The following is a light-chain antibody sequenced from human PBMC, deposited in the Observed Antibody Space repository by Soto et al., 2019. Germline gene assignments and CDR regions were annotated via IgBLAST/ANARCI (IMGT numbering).Light chain of an antibody. CDR2: DAS. V-gene: IGKV3-11*01. Sequence: EIVLTQSPATLSLSPGERATLSCRASQSVSSYLAWYQQKPGQAPRLLIYDASNRTTGIPARFSGSGSETDFPLTISSLEPEDFAVYYCQQRSTWPPRFTFGPGTKVDIK. J-gene: IGKJ3*01. CDR3: QQRSTWPPRFT. CDR1: QSVSSY.